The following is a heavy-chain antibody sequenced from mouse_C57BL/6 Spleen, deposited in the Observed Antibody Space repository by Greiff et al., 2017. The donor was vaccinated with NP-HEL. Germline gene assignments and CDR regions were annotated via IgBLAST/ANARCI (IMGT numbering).Heavy chain of an antibody. D-gene: IGHD2-1*01. CDR3: ARVGGNYPFAY. V-gene: IGHV1-42*01. CDR2: INPSTGGT. J-gene: IGHJ3*01. Sequence: EVQLQESGPELVKPGASVKISCKASGYSFTGYYMNWVKQSPEKSLEWIGEINPSTGGTTYNQKFKAKATLTVDKSSSTAYMQLKSLTSEDSAVYYCARVGGNYPFAYWGQGTLVTVSA. CDR1: GYSFTGYY.